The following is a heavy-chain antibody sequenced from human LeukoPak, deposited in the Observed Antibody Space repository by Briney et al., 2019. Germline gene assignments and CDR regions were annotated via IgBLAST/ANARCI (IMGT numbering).Heavy chain of an antibody. J-gene: IGHJ3*02. Sequence: EASVKVSCKASGGTFSSYAISWVRQAPGQGLEWMGGIIPIFGTANYAQKFQGRVTITADESTSTAYMELSSLRSEDTAVYYCARDPFIGYGGNSRHAFDIWGRGTMVTVSS. CDR3: ARDPFIGYGGNSRHAFDI. CDR1: GGTFSSYA. V-gene: IGHV1-69*13. CDR2: IIPIFGTA. D-gene: IGHD4-23*01.